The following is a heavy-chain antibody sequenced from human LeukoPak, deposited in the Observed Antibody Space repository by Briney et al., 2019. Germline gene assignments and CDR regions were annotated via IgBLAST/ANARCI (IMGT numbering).Heavy chain of an antibody. D-gene: IGHD6-19*01. CDR2: IYYSGST. CDR1: GGSISSYY. CDR3: ARHADSSGWSGLFDY. J-gene: IGHJ4*02. V-gene: IGHV4-59*08. Sequence: SETLSLTCTVSGGSISSYYWSWIRQPPGKGLEWIGYIYYSGSTNYNPSLESRVTISVDTSKNQFSLKLSSVTAADTAVYYCARHADSSGWSGLFDYWGQGTLVTVSS.